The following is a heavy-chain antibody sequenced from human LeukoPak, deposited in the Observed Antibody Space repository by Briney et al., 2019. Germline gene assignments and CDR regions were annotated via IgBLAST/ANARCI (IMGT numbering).Heavy chain of an antibody. Sequence: GGSLRLSCAASGFSFSTTWMHWVRQPPGQGLVWVARITSDGTSTSYAESVKGRFIISRDNARNSLYLQMNSLRAEDMALYYCAKGGIAVAGTWFDPWGQGTLVTVSS. J-gene: IGHJ5*02. V-gene: IGHV3-74*03. CDR3: AKGGIAVAGTWFDP. CDR1: GFSFSTTW. CDR2: ITSDGTST. D-gene: IGHD6-19*01.